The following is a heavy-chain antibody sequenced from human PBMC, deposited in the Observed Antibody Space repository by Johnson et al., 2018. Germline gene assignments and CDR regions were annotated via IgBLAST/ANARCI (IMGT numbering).Heavy chain of an antibody. CDR1: GFTFRGYG. V-gene: IGHV3-30*03. D-gene: IGHD3-3*01. Sequence: QLVQSGGGVVQPGXSLRXSCAASGFTFRGYGIHWVRQAPGKGLEWVAVISSDGTSSFYADSVKGRFTISRDNSKNKLFLQMNSLGVEDKDVVYCARDGDLQRITIFGVAVPAPDYYYYYMDVWGKGTTVTVSS. CDR2: ISSDGTSS. J-gene: IGHJ6*03. CDR3: ARDGDLQRITIFGVAVPAPDYYYYYMDV.